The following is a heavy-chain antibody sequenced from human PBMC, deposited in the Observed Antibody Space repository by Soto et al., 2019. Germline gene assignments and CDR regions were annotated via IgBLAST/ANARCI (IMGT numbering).Heavy chain of an antibody. CDR2: ISYDGSNK. D-gene: IGHD6-13*01. V-gene: IGHV3-30*04. CDR1: GFTFSSYA. Sequence: GGSLRLSCAASGFTFSSYAMHWVRQAPGKGLEWVAVISYDGSNKYYADSVKGRFTISRDNSKNTLYLQMNSLRAEDTALYYGARDPNPGYSSSFDNGGQGTLVSVSS. CDR3: ARDPNPGYSSSFDN. J-gene: IGHJ4*02.